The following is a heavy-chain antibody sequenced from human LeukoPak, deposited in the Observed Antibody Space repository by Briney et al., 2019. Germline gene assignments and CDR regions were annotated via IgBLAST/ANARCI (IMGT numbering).Heavy chain of an antibody. CDR1: GGSFSGYY. J-gene: IGHJ3*02. CDR2: IYHSGST. D-gene: IGHD3-10*01. CDR3: ARSGNLGFDI. V-gene: IGHV4-34*03. Sequence: SETLSLTCAVYGGSFSGYYWSWIRQPPGKGLEWIGYIYHSGSTYYNPSLKSRVTISVDRSKNQFSLKLSSVTAADTAVYYCARSGNLGFDIWGQGTMVTVSS.